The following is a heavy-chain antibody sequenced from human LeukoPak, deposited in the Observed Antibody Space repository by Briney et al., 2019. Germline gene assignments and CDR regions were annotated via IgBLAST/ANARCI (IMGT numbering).Heavy chain of an antibody. V-gene: IGHV3-30*04. D-gene: IGHD6-19*01. CDR2: ISYDGVNT. CDR3: ARDLGLAVASSWGGLDY. CDR1: GFTFRSSA. J-gene: IGHJ4*02. Sequence: GRSLRLSCTASGFTFRSSAMHWVRQAPGKGREWVAVISYDGVNTYFADSVKGRFTISRDNSRNTVFLQMSSLRHEDTAVYFCARDLGLAVASSWGGLDYWGQGTLVTVSS.